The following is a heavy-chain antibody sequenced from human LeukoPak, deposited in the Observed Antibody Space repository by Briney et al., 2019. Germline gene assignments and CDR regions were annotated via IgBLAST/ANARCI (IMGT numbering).Heavy chain of an antibody. CDR3: AKDSGDEYYSDY. J-gene: IGHJ4*02. CDR1: GFTFDDYA. Sequence: GGSLRLSCSVSGFTFDDYAMHWVRQAPGKSLEWVSGISWNSGSIGYADSVKGRFTISRDNAKNSLYLQMNSLRAEDAALYYCAKDSGDEYYSDYWGQGTLVTVSS. CDR2: ISWNSGSI. V-gene: IGHV3-9*01. D-gene: IGHD3-10*01.